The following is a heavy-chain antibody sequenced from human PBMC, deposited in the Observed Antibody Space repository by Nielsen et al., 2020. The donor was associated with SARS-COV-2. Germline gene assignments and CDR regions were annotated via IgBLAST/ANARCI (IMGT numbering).Heavy chain of an antibody. D-gene: IGHD3-10*01. CDR2: INSDGSST. J-gene: IGHJ6*02. CDR3: AREDPGSWPSYYYYGMDV. Sequence: GESLKISCVASGFTFSSYWMHWVRQAPGKGLVWVSRINSDGSSTSYADSVKGRFTISRDNAKNTLYLQMNSLRAEDTAVYYCAREDPGSWPSYYYYGMDVWGQGTTVTVSS. CDR1: GFTFSSYW. V-gene: IGHV3-74*01.